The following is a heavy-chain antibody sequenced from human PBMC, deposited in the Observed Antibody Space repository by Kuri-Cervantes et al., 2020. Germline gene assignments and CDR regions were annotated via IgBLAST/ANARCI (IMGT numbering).Heavy chain of an antibody. J-gene: IGHJ4*02. Sequence: LTCAASGFTFSTYVMHWVRQAPGKGLEWVAVISHDGSFKNHADSVKGRFTISRDNSKITLYLQINSLRAEDTAIYYCARLRKGGFYDSWGQGTLVTVSS. CDR1: GFTFSTYV. CDR2: ISHDGSFK. V-gene: IGHV3-30*04. D-gene: IGHD2/OR15-2a*01. CDR3: ARLRKGGFYDS.